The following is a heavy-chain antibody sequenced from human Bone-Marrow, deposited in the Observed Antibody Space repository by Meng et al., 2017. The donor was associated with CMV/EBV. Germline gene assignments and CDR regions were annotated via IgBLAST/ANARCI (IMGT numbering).Heavy chain of an antibody. Sequence: SETLALTCTVSGGSISSSSYYWGWIRQPPGKGLEWIGTIYYSGSTYYNPSLKSRVTISVDTSKNQLSLKLSSVTAADTAVYYCARGSTGWGVWGQGHMVTVSS. D-gene: IGHD1-1*01. J-gene: IGHJ6*01. CDR1: GGSISSSSYY. CDR2: IYYSGST. V-gene: IGHV4-39*07. CDR3: ARGSTGWGV.